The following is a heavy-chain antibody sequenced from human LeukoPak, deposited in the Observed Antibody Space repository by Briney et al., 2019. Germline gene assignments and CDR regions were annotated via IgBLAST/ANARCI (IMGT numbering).Heavy chain of an antibody. V-gene: IGHV3-74*01. D-gene: IGHD4-17*01. J-gene: IGHJ4*02. CDR3: AKDMDHDYDDYGFDY. Sequence: GGSLRLSCAASRFTFSTYWMHWVRQAPGKGLVWVSRINSDGSSTGYADSVKGRCTISRDNSKNTVYLQMNSLRAEDTAVYYCAKDMDHDYDDYGFDYWGQGTPVTVSS. CDR1: RFTFSTYW. CDR2: INSDGSST.